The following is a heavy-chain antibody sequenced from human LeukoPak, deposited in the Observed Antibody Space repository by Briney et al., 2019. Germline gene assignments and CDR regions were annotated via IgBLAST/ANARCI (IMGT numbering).Heavy chain of an antibody. CDR1: GFTFSSYA. CDR2: ISGSGGST. V-gene: IGHV3-23*01. Sequence: GESLKISCAASGFTFSSYAMSWVRQAPGKGLEWVSAISGSGGSTYYADSVKGRFTISRDNSKNTLYLQMNSLRAEDTAVYYCAKGGHGSYTPFDYWGQGTLVTVSS. CDR3: AKGGHGSYTPFDY. D-gene: IGHD1-26*01. J-gene: IGHJ4*02.